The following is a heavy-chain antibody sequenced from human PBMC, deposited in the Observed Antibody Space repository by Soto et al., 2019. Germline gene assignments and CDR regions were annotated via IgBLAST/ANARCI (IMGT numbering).Heavy chain of an antibody. CDR2: ISASTRNT. Sequence: QVQLVQSGGEVKKPGASVKVSCQASGYTFSDYAISWVRQAPGQGLEWMGWISASTRNTDQAQNFQGRVIMTLDTSTNTAYMELRSLRSDDPAVYYCVRCYCRVGSCSACWHFDLWGRGTLVTVSS. V-gene: IGHV1-18*01. J-gene: IGHJ2*01. CDR3: VRCYCRVGSCSACWHFDL. D-gene: IGHD2-15*01. CDR1: GYTFSDYA.